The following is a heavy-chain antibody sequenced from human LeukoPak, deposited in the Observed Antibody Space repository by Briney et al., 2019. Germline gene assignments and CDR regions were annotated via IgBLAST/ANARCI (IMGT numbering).Heavy chain of an antibody. J-gene: IGHJ3*02. Sequence: GGSLRLSCAASGFTFSSYSMNWVRQAPGKGLEWVSSISSSSSYIYYADSVKGRFTISRDNAKNSLYLQMNSLRAEDTAVYYCARAVVRGVIPDAFDIWGQGTMVTVSS. CDR2: ISSSSSYI. CDR1: GFTFSSYS. D-gene: IGHD3-10*01. CDR3: ARAVVRGVIPDAFDI. V-gene: IGHV3-21*01.